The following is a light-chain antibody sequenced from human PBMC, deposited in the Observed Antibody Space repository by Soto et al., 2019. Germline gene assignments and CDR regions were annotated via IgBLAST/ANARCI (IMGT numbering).Light chain of an antibody. CDR1: QSVSSY. CDR2: DAS. CDR3: QQHDILPIT. V-gene: IGKV3-11*01. Sequence: EIVLTHSPATLSLSPGERATLSCRASQSVSSYLAWYQQKPGQAPRLLIYDASNRATGIPARFSGSGSGTDFTLTISRLEPEDFALYYCQQHDILPITFGQGTRLEIK. J-gene: IGKJ5*01.